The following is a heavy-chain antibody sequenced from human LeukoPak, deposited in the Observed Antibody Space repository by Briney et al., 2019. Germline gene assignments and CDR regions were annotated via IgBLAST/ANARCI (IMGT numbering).Heavy chain of an antibody. J-gene: IGHJ6*02. CDR1: GFTFNNYA. CDR2: VSGRGDAT. Sequence: GGSLRLSCAASGFTFNNYAMTWVREAPGKGLEWVSAVSGRGDATYYADSVKGRFTISRDDSKNTLYLQMNSLRAEDTAVYHCAKAPPAATNYYYGMDVWGQGTTVTVSS. V-gene: IGHV3-23*01. CDR3: AKAPPAATNYYYGMDV. D-gene: IGHD2-15*01.